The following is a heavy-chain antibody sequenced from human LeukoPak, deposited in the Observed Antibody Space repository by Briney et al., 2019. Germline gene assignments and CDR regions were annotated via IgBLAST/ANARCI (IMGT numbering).Heavy chain of an antibody. D-gene: IGHD4-17*01. CDR1: GGSISSYY. CDR2: IYYSGST. V-gene: IGHV4-59*01. CDR3: ARERDDYGADY. Sequence: SETLSLTCTVSGGSISSYYWSWIRQPPGKGLEWIGYIYYSGSTNYNPSLKSRVTTSVGTSKSQFSLSLSPVTAADTAVYYCARERDDYGADYWGQGTLVTVSS. J-gene: IGHJ4*02.